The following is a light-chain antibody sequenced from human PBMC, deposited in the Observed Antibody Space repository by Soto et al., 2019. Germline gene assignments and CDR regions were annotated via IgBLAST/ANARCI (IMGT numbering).Light chain of an antibody. V-gene: IGLV1-40*01. Sequence: QSVLTQPPSVSGAPGQRVTISCPGSSSNIGAGYDVHWYQQLPGTAPKLLIYANSNRPSGVPDRFSGSKSGTSASLAITGLQAEDEADYYCQSYDSSLGVVFGGGTKLTVL. J-gene: IGLJ2*01. CDR2: ANS. CDR1: SSNIGAGYD. CDR3: QSYDSSLGVV.